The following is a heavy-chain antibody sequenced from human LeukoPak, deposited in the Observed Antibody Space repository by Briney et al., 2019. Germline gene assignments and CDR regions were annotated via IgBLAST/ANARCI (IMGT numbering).Heavy chain of an antibody. Sequence: SETLSLTCAVYGGSFSGYYWSWIRQPPGKGLEWIGEINHSGSTNYNPSLKSRVTISVDTSKNQSSLKLSSVTAADTAVYYCARVEVSDRYDSSGYYAYYFDYWGQGTLVTVSS. CDR3: ARVEVSDRYDSSGYYAYYFDY. CDR1: GGSFSGYY. CDR2: INHSGST. J-gene: IGHJ4*02. V-gene: IGHV4-34*01. D-gene: IGHD3-22*01.